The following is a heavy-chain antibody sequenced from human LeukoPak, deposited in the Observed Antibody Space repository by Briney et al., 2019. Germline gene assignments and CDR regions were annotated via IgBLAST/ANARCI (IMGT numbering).Heavy chain of an antibody. Sequence: PGGSLRLSCAASGFTFSSYGMHWVRQAPGKGLEGVAVISYDGSNKYYGDSVKGRFTISRDNSKNTLYLQMNSLRAEATAVYYCAKASGFYYYDSSGYSSWGQGTPVTVSS. CDR2: ISYDGSNK. CDR3: AKASGFYYYDSSGYSS. V-gene: IGHV3-30*18. J-gene: IGHJ4*02. CDR1: GFTFSSYG. D-gene: IGHD3-22*01.